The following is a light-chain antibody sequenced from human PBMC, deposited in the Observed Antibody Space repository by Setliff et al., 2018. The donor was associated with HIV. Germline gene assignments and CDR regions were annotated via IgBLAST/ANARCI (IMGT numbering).Light chain of an antibody. CDR2: HYS. J-gene: IGLJ3*02. Sequence: SYELIQPPSVAVAPRETARITCGGDNIGSKSVHWYRQKPGQAPALIINHYSDRRPGIPERFSGSNSGNTATLTISWVEAGDEADYICQVWDRYSDHWVFGGGTKVTVL. CDR3: QVWDRYSDHWV. CDR1: NIGSKS. V-gene: IGLV3-21*01.